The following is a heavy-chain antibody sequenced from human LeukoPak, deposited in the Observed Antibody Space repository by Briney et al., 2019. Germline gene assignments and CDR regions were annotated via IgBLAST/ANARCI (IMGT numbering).Heavy chain of an antibody. D-gene: IGHD2-21*02. CDR2: INPNSGGT. CDR3: ARDRVVMRVTARAEYFQH. V-gene: IGHV1-2*02. J-gene: IGHJ1*01. Sequence: GASVKVSCKASGYTFTSYGISWVRQAPGQGLEWMGWINPNSGGTNYAQKFQGRVTMTRDTSISTAYMELSRLRSDDTAVYYCARDRVVMRVTARAEYFQHWGQGTLVTVSS. CDR1: GYTFTSYG.